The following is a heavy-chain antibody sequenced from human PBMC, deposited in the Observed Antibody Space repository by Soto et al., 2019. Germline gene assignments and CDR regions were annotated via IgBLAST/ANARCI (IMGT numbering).Heavy chain of an antibody. CDR3: ARDKITGILDY. V-gene: IGHV4-30-4*01. Sequence: SETLSLTCTVSGDSIRIGDYLWTWIRQPPGKGLEWIGNIYNSGSTHYNPSLKSRVTISVDTSKNQFSLNLTSVTAADTAVYYCARDKITGILDYWGQGTLVTVSS. J-gene: IGHJ4*02. CDR2: IYNSGST. CDR1: GDSIRIGDYL. D-gene: IGHD1-20*01.